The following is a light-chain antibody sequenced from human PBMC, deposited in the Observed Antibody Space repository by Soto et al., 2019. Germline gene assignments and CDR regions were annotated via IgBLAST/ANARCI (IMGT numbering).Light chain of an antibody. CDR2: GAS. Sequence: ELVLTQSPGTLSLSPGERATLSCRAVQSVSSSYLAWYQQKPGQAPRLLIYGASSRATGIPDRFSGSGSGTDFTLTISRLEPEDFAVYYCQQYGSSPQWTFGQGTKVDIK. CDR3: QQYGSSPQWT. V-gene: IGKV3-20*01. J-gene: IGKJ1*01. CDR1: QSVSSSY.